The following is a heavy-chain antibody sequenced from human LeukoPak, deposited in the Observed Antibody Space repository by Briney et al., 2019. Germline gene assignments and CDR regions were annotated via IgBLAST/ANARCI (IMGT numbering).Heavy chain of an antibody. D-gene: IGHD4/OR15-4a*01. CDR2: IIPIFGTA. CDR3: AKDQPEGPLKLFDY. Sequence: SVKVSCKASGGTFSSYAISWVRQAPGQGLEWMGGIIPIFGTANYAQKFQGRVTITTDESTSTAYMELSSLRSEDTAVYYCAKDQPEGPLKLFDYWGQGALVTVSS. CDR1: GGTFSSYA. J-gene: IGHJ4*02. V-gene: IGHV1-69*05.